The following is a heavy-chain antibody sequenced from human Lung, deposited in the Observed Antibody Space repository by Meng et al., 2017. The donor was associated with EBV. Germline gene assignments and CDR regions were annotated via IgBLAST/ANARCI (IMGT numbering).Heavy chain of an antibody. Sequence: QVQLQESGQGRGKASQARSLTGTVSGCSISSGGYYWSWIRQHPGKGLEWIGYIYYSGSTYYNPSLKSRVTISVDTSKNQFSLKLSSVTAADTAVYYCARGPSRWLQFSFDYWGQGTLVTVSS. CDR2: IYYSGST. D-gene: IGHD5-24*01. J-gene: IGHJ4*02. CDR1: GCSISSGGYY. V-gene: IGHV4-31*03. CDR3: ARGPSRWLQFSFDY.